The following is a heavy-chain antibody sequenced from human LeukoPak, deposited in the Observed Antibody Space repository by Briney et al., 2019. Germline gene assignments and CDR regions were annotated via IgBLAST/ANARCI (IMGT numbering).Heavy chain of an antibody. V-gene: IGHV3-21*01. J-gene: IGHJ4*02. D-gene: IGHD6-19*01. CDR2: ISSSSSYI. CDR1: GFTFSSYS. CDR3: ARQDSSGWSQDY. Sequence: VKPGGSLRLSCAASGFTFSSYSMNWVRQAPGKGLEWVSSISSSSSYIYYADSVKGRFTISRDSAKNSLYLQMNSLRAEDTAVYYCARQDSSGWSQDYWGQGTLVTVSS.